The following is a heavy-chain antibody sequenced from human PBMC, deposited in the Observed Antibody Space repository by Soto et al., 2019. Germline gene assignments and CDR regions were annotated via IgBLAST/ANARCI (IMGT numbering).Heavy chain of an antibody. Sequence: PSETLSLTCAVYGGSLSGYYWSWIRQPPGKGLEWIGEINHSGSTNYNPSLKSRVTISVDTSKNQFSLKLSSVTAADTAVYYCARDRGYYGSGSYYNRVNWFDPWGQGTLVTVSS. CDR3: ARDRGYYGSGSYYNRVNWFDP. CDR1: GGSLSGYY. CDR2: INHSGST. J-gene: IGHJ5*02. V-gene: IGHV4-34*01. D-gene: IGHD3-10*01.